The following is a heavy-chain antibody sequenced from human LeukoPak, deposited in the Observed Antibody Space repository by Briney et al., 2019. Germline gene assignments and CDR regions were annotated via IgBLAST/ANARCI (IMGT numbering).Heavy chain of an antibody. CDR1: GFTFSSYS. V-gene: IGHV3-21*01. Sequence: GGSLRLSCAASGFTFSSYSMNWVRQAPGKGLEWVSSISGSSTYIYYSDSLKGRFTISRDNAKNSLYLQMNSLRAEDKAVYYCARSSRMAFDIWGQGTMVTVSS. CDR3: ARSSRMAFDI. CDR2: ISGSSTYI. J-gene: IGHJ3*02.